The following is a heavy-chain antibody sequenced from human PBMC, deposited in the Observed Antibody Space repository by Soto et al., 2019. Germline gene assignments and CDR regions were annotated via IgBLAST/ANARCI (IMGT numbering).Heavy chain of an antibody. CDR1: GGSISSNNYY. CDR2: VSYSGTT. J-gene: IGHJ4*02. V-gene: IGHV4-39*01. CDR3: ARRRPGDGYCY. D-gene: IGHD7-27*01. Sequence: QLQLQESGPGLVKPSETLSLTCTVSGGSISSNNYYWGWIRQPPGKGLEWIGSVSYSGTTYYNPSLKSRVTISVDTSRNQFSLNLSSVTASDTAVYYCARRRPGDGYCYWGQGTLVTVSS.